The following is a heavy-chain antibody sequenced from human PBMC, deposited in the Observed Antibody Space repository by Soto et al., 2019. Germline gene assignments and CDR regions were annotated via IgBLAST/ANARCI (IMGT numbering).Heavy chain of an antibody. CDR1: GGSISSGVCS. D-gene: IGHD6-13*01. CDR2: IYHSGST. Sequence: TSETLSLTCAVSGGSISSGVCSWSWIRQPPGKGLEWIGYIYHSGSTYYNPSLKSRVTISVDRSKNQFSLKLSSVTAADTAVYYCASGQQLVRNYWGQGTLVTVSS. V-gene: IGHV4-30-2*01. J-gene: IGHJ4*02. CDR3: ASGQQLVRNY.